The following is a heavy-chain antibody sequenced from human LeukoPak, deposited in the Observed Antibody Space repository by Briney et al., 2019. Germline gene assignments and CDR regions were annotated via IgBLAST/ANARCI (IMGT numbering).Heavy chain of an antibody. Sequence: GGSLRLSCAASGFTFSSYWMSWVRQAPGKGLEWVANIKQDGSEKYYVDSVKGRFTISRDNSKNTLYLQMNSLRAEDTAVYYCARVRRSKGYDFWSGYFGYWGQGTLVTVSS. J-gene: IGHJ4*02. D-gene: IGHD3-3*01. CDR3: ARVRRSKGYDFWSGYFGY. CDR1: GFTFSSYW. CDR2: IKQDGSEK. V-gene: IGHV3-7*03.